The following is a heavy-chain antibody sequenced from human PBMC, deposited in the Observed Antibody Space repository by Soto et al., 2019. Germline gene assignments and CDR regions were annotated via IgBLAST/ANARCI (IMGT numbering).Heavy chain of an antibody. CDR3: ARDFNSGSYFIDY. CDR2: IWYDGSNK. Sequence: PGGSLRLSCAASGFTFSSYGMHWVRQAPGKGLEWVAVIWYDGSNKYYADSVKGRFTISRDNSKNTLYLQMNSLRAEDTAVYYCARDFNSGSYFIDYWGQGTLVTVSS. D-gene: IGHD1-26*01. V-gene: IGHV3-33*01. J-gene: IGHJ4*02. CDR1: GFTFSSYG.